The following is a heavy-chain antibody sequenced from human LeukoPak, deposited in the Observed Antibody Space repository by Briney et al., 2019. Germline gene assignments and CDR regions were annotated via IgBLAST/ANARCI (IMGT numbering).Heavy chain of an antibody. CDR2: ISGTGGST. J-gene: IGHJ4*02. CDR1: GFTFSSYG. Sequence: GGSLRLSCAASGFTFSSYGMHWVRQAPGKGLEWVSAISGTGGSTYYADSVKGRFTISRDNSKNTLYLQMNSLRAEDTAVYYCAKDSDEWALSYFDYWGQGTLVTVSS. D-gene: IGHD1-26*01. V-gene: IGHV3-23*01. CDR3: AKDSDEWALSYFDY.